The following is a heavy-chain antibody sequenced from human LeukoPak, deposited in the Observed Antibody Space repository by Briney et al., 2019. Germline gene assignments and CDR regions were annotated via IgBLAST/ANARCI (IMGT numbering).Heavy chain of an antibody. CDR1: GFTFADFA. CDR2: ITGGSGSI. Sequence: GGSLRLSCAASGFTFADFAMHWVRQAPGKGLEWVSLITGGSGSIYYADSVKGRFTISRDNSKNSLYLQMDSLRTEDTALYYCAKDVGYCSSTSCYAPDFDYWGQGTLVTVSS. D-gene: IGHD2-2*01. J-gene: IGHJ4*02. V-gene: IGHV3-43*02. CDR3: AKDVGYCSSTSCYAPDFDY.